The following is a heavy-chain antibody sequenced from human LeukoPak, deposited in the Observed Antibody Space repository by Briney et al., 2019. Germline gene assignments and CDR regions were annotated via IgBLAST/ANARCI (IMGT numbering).Heavy chain of an antibody. J-gene: IGHJ4*02. D-gene: IGHD3-10*01. Sequence: SETLSLTCAVSGYSISSGYYWGWIRPPPGKGLEWIGSLYHSGSTYYNPSLKSRVTISVDTSKYQFSLKLSSVTAADTAVYYCARDGRGAEVDFWGQGTLVTVSS. CDR2: LYHSGST. CDR1: GYSISSGYY. CDR3: ARDGRGAEVDF. V-gene: IGHV4-38-2*02.